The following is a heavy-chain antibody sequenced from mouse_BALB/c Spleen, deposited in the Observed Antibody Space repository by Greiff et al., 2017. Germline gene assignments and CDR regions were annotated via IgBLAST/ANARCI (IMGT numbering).Heavy chain of an antibody. D-gene: IGHD2-2*01. CDR1: GFDFSRYW. V-gene: IGHV4-1*02. CDR3: ARGGYGYDRDYAMDY. CDR2: INPDSSTI. J-gene: IGHJ4*01. Sequence: EVKLLESGGGLVQPGGSLKLSCAASGFDFSRYWMSWVRQAPGKGLEWIGEINPDSSTINYTPSLKDKFIISRDNAKNTLYLQMSKVRSEDTALYYCARGGYGYDRDYAMDYWGQGTSVTVSS.